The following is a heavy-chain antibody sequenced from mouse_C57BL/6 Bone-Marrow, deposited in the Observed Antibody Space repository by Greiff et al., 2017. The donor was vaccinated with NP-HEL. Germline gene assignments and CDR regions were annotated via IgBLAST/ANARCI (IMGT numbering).Heavy chain of an antibody. CDR3: TRGGLRRKGYFDY. CDR1: GYTFTDYE. Sequence: VKLMESGAELVRPGASVTLSCKASGYTFTDYEMHWVKQTPVHGLEWIGAIDPETGGTAYNQKFKGKAILTADKSSSTAYMELRSLTSEDSAVYYCTRGGLRRKGYFDYWGQGTTLTVSS. V-gene: IGHV1-15*01. CDR2: IDPETGGT. J-gene: IGHJ2*01. D-gene: IGHD2-4*01.